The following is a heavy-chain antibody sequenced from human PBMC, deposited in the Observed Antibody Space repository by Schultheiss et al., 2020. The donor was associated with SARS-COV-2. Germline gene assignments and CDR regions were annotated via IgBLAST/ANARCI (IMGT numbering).Heavy chain of an antibody. Sequence: ASVKVSCKASGYTFTSYGISWVRQAPGQGLEWMGRINPNSGGTNYAQKFQGRISMTWDTSISTLYLEVNHVRSDDTAVYYCARGELAVAGACMDVWGQGTTVTVSS. D-gene: IGHD6-19*01. CDR3: ARGELAVAGACMDV. CDR2: INPNSGGT. V-gene: IGHV1-2*06. J-gene: IGHJ6*02. CDR1: GYTFTSYG.